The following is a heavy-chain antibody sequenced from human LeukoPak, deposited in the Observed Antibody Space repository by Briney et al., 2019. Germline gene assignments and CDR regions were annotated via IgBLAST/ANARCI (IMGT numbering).Heavy chain of an antibody. Sequence: QPSETLSLTCTVSGGSISSYYWSWIRQPPGKGLEWIGYIYYSGSTNYNPSLKSRVTISVDTSKNQFSLKLSSVTAADTAVYYCARGKYSSGWYLDYWGQGILVTVSS. CDR1: GGSISSYY. V-gene: IGHV4-59*01. J-gene: IGHJ4*02. D-gene: IGHD6-19*01. CDR3: ARGKYSSGWYLDY. CDR2: IYYSGST.